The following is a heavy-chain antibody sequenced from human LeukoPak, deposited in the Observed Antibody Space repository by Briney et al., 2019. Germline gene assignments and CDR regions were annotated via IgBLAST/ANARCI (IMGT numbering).Heavy chain of an antibody. J-gene: IGHJ5*02. CDR3: ARDPRNAGLAP. CDR1: GFSLSGYW. V-gene: IGHV3-74*01. CDR2: NNGDGSTT. Sequence: GGSLRLSCVASGFSLSGYWMYWVRQAPGKGLMYISRNNGDGSTTNYADVVRGRFTMSRDNVKDTLYLQMNSLRVEDTAVYYCARDPRNAGLAPWGQGTLVTVSS.